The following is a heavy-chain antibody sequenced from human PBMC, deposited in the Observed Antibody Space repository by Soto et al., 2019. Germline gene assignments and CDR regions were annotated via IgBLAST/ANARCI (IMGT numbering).Heavy chain of an antibody. J-gene: IGHJ6*02. Sequence: ASVKVSCKASGYIFTSSAIHWVRQAPGKTLEWLGWMNIGNGKTKYSQNLEGRVTITRDTSANKAYMELRSLRSEDTAVYFCARSSVDTAMGRNRFYYYYYGMDVWGQGTTVTVSS. CDR2: MNIGNGKT. V-gene: IGHV1-3*04. CDR3: ARSSVDTAMGRNRFYYYYYGMDV. CDR1: GYIFTSSA. D-gene: IGHD5-18*01.